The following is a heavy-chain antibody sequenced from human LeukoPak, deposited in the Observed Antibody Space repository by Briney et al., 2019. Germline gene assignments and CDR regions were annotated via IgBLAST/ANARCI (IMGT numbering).Heavy chain of an antibody. D-gene: IGHD4-17*01. J-gene: IGHJ3*02. CDR3: APSGLRFGDYGPDAFDI. CDR1: GYTFSDYY. Sequence: WASVKVSCKTSGYTFSDYYIHWIRQAPGQGLEWVGWINPNSGDTDYAQKFQGRVTMTRDTSITTAYMELSRLRSDDTAVYYCAPSGLRFGDYGPDAFDIWGQGTMVTVSS. V-gene: IGHV1-2*02. CDR2: INPNSGDT.